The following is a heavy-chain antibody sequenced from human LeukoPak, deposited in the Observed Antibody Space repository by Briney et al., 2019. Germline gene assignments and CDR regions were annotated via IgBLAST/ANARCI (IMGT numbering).Heavy chain of an antibody. CDR2: ISAYNGNT. J-gene: IGHJ5*02. Sequence: ASVKVSCKASGYTFTSYGISWVRQAPGQGLEWMGWISAYNGNTNYAQKLQGRVTMTTDTSTSTAYMELRSLRSDDTAVYYCARVSTTVTRIWGFNWFDPWGQGTLVTVSS. CDR3: ARVSTTVTRIWGFNWFDP. V-gene: IGHV1-18*01. CDR1: GYTFTSYG. D-gene: IGHD4-17*01.